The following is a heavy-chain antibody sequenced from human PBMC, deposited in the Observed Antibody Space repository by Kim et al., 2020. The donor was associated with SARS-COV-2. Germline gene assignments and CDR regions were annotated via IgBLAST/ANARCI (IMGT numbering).Heavy chain of an antibody. CDR3: ARDLEYYYGSGSYHWFDP. Sequence: QGRVTMTRDTSTSTVYMELSSLRSEDTAVYYCARDLEYYYGSGSYHWFDPWGQGTLVTVSS. D-gene: IGHD3-10*01. J-gene: IGHJ5*02. V-gene: IGHV1-46*01.